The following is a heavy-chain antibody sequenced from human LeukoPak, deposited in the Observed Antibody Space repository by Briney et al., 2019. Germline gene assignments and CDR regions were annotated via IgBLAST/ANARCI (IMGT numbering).Heavy chain of an antibody. CDR3: ARDLVQLWSKDL. CDR1: GFTFSNYE. V-gene: IGHV3-48*03. Sequence: GGSLRLSCAASGFTFSNYEFNWVRQAPGKGLEWVSCISSSGRNIYYADSVKGRFTISRDNAKNSLYLQMNSLRAEDTAVYYCARDLVQLWSKDLWGQGTLVTVSS. CDR2: ISSSGRNI. D-gene: IGHD5-18*01. J-gene: IGHJ5*02.